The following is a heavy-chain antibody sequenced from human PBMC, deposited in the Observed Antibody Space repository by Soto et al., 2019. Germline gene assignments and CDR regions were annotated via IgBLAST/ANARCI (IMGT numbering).Heavy chain of an antibody. CDR1: GGSISSSNW. Sequence: QVQLQESGPGLVKPSGTLSLTCAVSGGSISSSNWWSWVRQPPGKGLEWIGEIYHSGNTNYNPSLKSRVAWAVDKSRNQFSLKLSSVTAADTAVHYCASRWGEGRVDYWGRGTLVTVSS. D-gene: IGHD3-10*01. CDR2: IYHSGNT. V-gene: IGHV4-4*02. CDR3: ASRWGEGRVDY. J-gene: IGHJ4*02.